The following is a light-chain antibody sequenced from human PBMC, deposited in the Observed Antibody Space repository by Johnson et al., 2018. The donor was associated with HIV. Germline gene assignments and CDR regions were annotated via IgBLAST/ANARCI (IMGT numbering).Light chain of an antibody. CDR2: GND. J-gene: IGLJ1*01. V-gene: IGLV1-51*02. CDR3: GTWDSSLSVGV. CDR1: SSNIGNNY. Sequence: QPVLTQPPSVSAAPGQKVTISCSGSSSNIGNNYVSWYQQLPGTAPKLLIYGNDKRPSGIPDRFSGSKSGTSATLGITGLQTGDEADYYCGTWDSSLSVGVFGTGTKVTVL.